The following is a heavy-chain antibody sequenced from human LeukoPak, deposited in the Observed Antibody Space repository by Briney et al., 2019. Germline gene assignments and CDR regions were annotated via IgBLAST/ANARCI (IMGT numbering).Heavy chain of an antibody. V-gene: IGHV4-39*01. D-gene: IGHD3-10*01. CDR2: IYYSGST. CDR1: GGSISSSSTYY. Sequence: KSSETLSLTCTVSGGSISSSSTYYWGWIRQPPGKGLERIGSIYYSGSTYYNPSLKSRVPISVDTSKYQFSLKLGSVTAADTAVYYCATISYGSDGMDVWGQGTTVTVSS. J-gene: IGHJ6*02. CDR3: ATISYGSDGMDV.